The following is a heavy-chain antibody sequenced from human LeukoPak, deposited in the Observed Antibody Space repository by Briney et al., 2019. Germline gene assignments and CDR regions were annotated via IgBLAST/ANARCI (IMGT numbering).Heavy chain of an antibody. Sequence: PGGSLRLSCAASGFTFSSYAMHWVRQAPGKGLEWVAVISYDGSNKYYADSVKGRFTISRDNSKNTLYLQMNSLRAEDTAVYYCATSGPYSYGAGFDYWGQGTLVTVSS. J-gene: IGHJ4*02. CDR3: ATSGPYSYGAGFDY. CDR1: GFTFSSYA. CDR2: ISYDGSNK. V-gene: IGHV3-30-3*01. D-gene: IGHD5-18*01.